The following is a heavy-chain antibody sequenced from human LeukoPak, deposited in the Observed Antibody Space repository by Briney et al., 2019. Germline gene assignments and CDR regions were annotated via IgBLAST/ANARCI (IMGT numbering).Heavy chain of an antibody. Sequence: ASVKVSCKASGYTFTGYYMHWVRQAPGQGLEGMGWINPNSGGTHYAQRFKGRVTINRDTYMSTAYMELSRLRSDDTAVYYCARSLLWFGRSNKNWFDPWGQGTLVTVSS. D-gene: IGHD3-10*01. V-gene: IGHV1-2*02. CDR3: ARSLLWFGRSNKNWFDP. J-gene: IGHJ5*02. CDR1: GYTFTGYY. CDR2: INPNSGGT.